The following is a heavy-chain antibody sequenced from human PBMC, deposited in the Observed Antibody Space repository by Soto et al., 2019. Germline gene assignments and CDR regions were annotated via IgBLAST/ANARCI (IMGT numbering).Heavy chain of an antibody. Sequence: QVQLVQSGAEVKKPGASVKVSCKASGYTFTIYGISWVRQAPGHGLEWMGWISAYNGNTKNAQKLQGRVTMTTDTSTRTAYMELRSLKSDDTAVYYCARDAPVAGRFDYWGQGTLVTVSS. CDR2: ISAYNGNT. D-gene: IGHD6-19*01. V-gene: IGHV1-18*01. CDR1: GYTFTIYG. CDR3: ARDAPVAGRFDY. J-gene: IGHJ4*02.